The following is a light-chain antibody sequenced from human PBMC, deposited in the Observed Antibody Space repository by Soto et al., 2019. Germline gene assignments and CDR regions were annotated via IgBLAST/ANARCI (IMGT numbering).Light chain of an antibody. CDR2: AAS. CDR3: QQFGGSPIT. J-gene: IGKJ5*01. CDR1: QSVFSNY. Sequence: EIRLTQSPGTLSLSPGERANLSCRASQSVFSNYLAWYQHKPGQAPRLLIYAASSRATGIPDRFSGSGSGTDFTLTINRLEPEDFAVYYCQQFGGSPITFGQGTRLEI. V-gene: IGKV3-20*01.